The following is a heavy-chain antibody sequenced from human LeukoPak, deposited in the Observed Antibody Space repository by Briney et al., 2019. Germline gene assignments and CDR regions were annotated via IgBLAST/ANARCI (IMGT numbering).Heavy chain of an antibody. J-gene: IGHJ4*02. D-gene: IGHD3-22*01. CDR1: GFTFSSYG. V-gene: IGHV3-33*01. Sequence: RSLRLSCAASGFTFSSYGMHWVRQAPGKGLAWVAVIWYDGSNKYYADSVKGRFTISRDNSKNTLYLQMNSLRAEDTAVYYCARDGSYYDSGGYDYWGQGTLVTVSS. CDR2: IWYDGSNK. CDR3: ARDGSYYDSGGYDY.